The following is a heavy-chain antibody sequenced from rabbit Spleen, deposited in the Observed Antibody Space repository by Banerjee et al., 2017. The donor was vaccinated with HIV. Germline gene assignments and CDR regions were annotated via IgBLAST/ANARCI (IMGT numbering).Heavy chain of an antibody. CDR3: ARDTGSSFSSYGMDL. CDR2: IDTGSSGFT. CDR1: GVSFSSSSY. D-gene: IGHD8-1*01. V-gene: IGHV1S40*01. J-gene: IGHJ6*01. Sequence: QSLEESGGDLVKPGASLTLTCKASGVSFSSSSYMCWVRQAPGKGLEWIACIDTGSSGFTYFATWAKGRFTISKTSSTTVTLQMTRLTAADTATYFCARDTGSSFSSYGMDLWGPGTLVTVS.